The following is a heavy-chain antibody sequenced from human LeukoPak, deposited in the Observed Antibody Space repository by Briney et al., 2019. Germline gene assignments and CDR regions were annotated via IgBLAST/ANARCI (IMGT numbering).Heavy chain of an antibody. CDR3: ARGVYN. V-gene: IGHV3-66*02. CDR1: GFTVSNSY. D-gene: IGHD2-8*01. CDR2: IYAGGNT. J-gene: IGHJ4*02. Sequence: GGSLRLSCAASGFTVSNSYMNWVRQAPGKGLEWVSVIYAGGNTYYADSVKGRFTISRDNSENTLYLQMNSLRPEDTAVYYCARGVYNWGQGTQVTVSS.